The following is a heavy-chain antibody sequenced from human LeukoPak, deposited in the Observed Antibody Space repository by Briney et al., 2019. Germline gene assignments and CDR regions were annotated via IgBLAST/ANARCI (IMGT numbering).Heavy chain of an antibody. CDR2: INPNGGGT. Sequence: ASVKVSCKTSGYNFIDYYVYWVRQAPGQRLEWMGWINPNGGGTNYAQKFQGRVTMTRDTSITTAYMELSSLRSEDTAVYYCARTPPGGDVDHWGQGTLVTVSS. J-gene: IGHJ4*02. D-gene: IGHD3-16*01. V-gene: IGHV1-2*02. CDR1: GYNFIDYY. CDR3: ARTPPGGDVDH.